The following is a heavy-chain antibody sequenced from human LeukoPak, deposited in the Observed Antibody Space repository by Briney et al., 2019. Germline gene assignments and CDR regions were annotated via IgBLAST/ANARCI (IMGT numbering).Heavy chain of an antibody. CDR1: GSSISSYY. CDR3: ARGGRREDYDFWSGYPDWYFDL. Sequence: SETLSLTCTVSGSSISSYYWSWIRQPPGKGLEWIGYIYYSGSTNYNPSLKSRVTISVDTSKNQFSLKLSSVTAADTAVYYCARGGRREDYDFWSGYPDWYFDLWGRGTLVTVSS. D-gene: IGHD3-3*01. CDR2: IYYSGST. J-gene: IGHJ2*01. V-gene: IGHV4-59*12.